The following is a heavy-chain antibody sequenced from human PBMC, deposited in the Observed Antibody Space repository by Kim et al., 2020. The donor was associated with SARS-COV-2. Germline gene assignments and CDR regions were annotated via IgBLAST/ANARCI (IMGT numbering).Heavy chain of an antibody. CDR3: AKDLGYSSGWQGREYFQD. Sequence: GGSLRLSCAASGFTFSSYGMHWVRQAPGKGLEWVAVISYDGSNKYYADSVKGRFTISRDNSKNTLYLQMNSLRAEDTAVYYCAKDLGYSSGWQGREYFQDWGQGTLVTVSS. CDR2: ISYDGSNK. D-gene: IGHD6-19*01. V-gene: IGHV3-30*18. J-gene: IGHJ1*01. CDR1: GFTFSSYG.